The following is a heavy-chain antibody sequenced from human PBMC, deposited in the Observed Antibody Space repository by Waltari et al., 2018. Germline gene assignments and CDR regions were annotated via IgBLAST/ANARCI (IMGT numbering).Heavy chain of an antibody. D-gene: IGHD3-10*01. CDR2: FDPEDGET. V-gene: IGHV1-24*01. J-gene: IGHJ2*01. Sequence: QVQLVQSGAEVKKPGASVKVSCKVSGYTLPELSMHWVRQAPGKGLEWMGGFDPEDGETIYAQKFQGRVTMTEDTSTDTAYMELSSLRSEDTAVYYCATDSTMVRGVTLYWYFDLWGRGTLVTVSS. CDR1: GYTLPELS. CDR3: ATDSTMVRGVTLYWYFDL.